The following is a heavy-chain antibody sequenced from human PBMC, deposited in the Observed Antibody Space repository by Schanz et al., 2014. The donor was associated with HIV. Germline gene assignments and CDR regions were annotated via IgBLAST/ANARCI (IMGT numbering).Heavy chain of an antibody. CDR2: ISYDGTNK. V-gene: IGHV3-30*03. CDR3: ARDRYRNGYFDY. Sequence: QLVESGGGLVQPGGSLRLSCAASGFTFSSYAMHWVRQAPGKGLEWVAVISYDGTNKYYADSVNGRFTISRDNSENTLDLQMTSLRAEDTAVYYCARDRYRNGYFDYWGQGTLVTVSS. J-gene: IGHJ4*02. D-gene: IGHD1-1*01. CDR1: GFTFSSYA.